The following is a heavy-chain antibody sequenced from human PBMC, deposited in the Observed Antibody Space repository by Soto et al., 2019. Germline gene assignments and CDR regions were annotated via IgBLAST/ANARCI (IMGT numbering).Heavy chain of an antibody. Sequence: QVQLQESGPGLVKPSETLSLTCTVSGGSISSYYWSWIRQPPGKGLEWIGYIYYSGSTNYNPSLKSRVTISVDTSKNQFSLKPSSVTAADTAVYYCARGRYYYDSSNYYGMDVWGQGTTVTVSS. D-gene: IGHD3-22*01. CDR1: GGSISSYY. CDR2: IYYSGST. J-gene: IGHJ6*02. CDR3: ARGRYYYDSSNYYGMDV. V-gene: IGHV4-59*01.